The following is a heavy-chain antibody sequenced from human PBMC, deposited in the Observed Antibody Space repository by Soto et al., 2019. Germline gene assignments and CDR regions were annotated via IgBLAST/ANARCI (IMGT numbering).Heavy chain of an antibody. CDR1: GFTFSTNL. Sequence: VQLVEAGGGVVQPGGSLRLSCAASGFTFSTNLMHWVRQAPGKGLVWVSRINSEGTNAAYADSVQGRFTISRDNAKNTLYLQMNSLTGEDTAVYYCAKAGAGVANFDYWGXGXLXXXSS. CDR2: INSEGTNA. J-gene: IGHJ4*01. V-gene: IGHV3-74*03. CDR3: AKAGAGVANFDY. D-gene: IGHD3-3*01.